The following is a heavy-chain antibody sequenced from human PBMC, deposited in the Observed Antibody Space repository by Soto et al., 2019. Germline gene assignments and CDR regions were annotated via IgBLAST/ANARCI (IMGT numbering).Heavy chain of an antibody. J-gene: IGHJ3*02. CDR3: VKDIEENQLLSDAFDI. V-gene: IGHV3-9*01. D-gene: IGHD2-2*01. Sequence: EVQLVESGGGLVQPGRSLRLSCAASGFRFDDYAMHWVRQAPGQGLEWVSGISYNSGSIGYADSVKGRFTISRDTAKNSLYLQMNSLRAEDTALYYCVKDIEENQLLSDAFDIWGQGTMVTVSS. CDR2: ISYNSGSI. CDR1: GFRFDDYA.